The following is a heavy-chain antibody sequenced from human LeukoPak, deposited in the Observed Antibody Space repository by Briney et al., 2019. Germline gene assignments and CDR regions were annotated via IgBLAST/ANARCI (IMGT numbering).Heavy chain of an antibody. CDR2: IYTTGST. V-gene: IGHV4-4*07. CDR1: GGSISSYF. J-gene: IGHJ2*01. D-gene: IGHD3-9*01. Sequence: SETLSLTCTVSGGSISSYFWNWIRRPAGKGLDWIGRIYTTGSTNYNPSLKSRVTMSVDTSKNQFSLKLSSVTAADTAVYYCARTSGYYDILTGYPGYFDLWGRGTLVTVSS. CDR3: ARTSGYYDILTGYPGYFDL.